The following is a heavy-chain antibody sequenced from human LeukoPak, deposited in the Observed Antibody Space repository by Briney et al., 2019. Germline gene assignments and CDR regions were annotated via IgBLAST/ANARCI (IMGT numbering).Heavy chain of an antibody. V-gene: IGHV5-51*01. D-gene: IGHD3-3*01. CDR1: GYSFTSYW. Sequence: GESLKISCKGSGYSFTSYWIGWVRPMPGKGLEWMGIIYPGDSDTRYSPSFQGQVTISADKSISTAYLQWSSLKASDTAMYYCARPSLLDYDFWSGYYLGQGAFDIWGQGTMVTVSS. CDR3: ARPSLLDYDFWSGYYLGQGAFDI. CDR2: IYPGDSDT. J-gene: IGHJ3*02.